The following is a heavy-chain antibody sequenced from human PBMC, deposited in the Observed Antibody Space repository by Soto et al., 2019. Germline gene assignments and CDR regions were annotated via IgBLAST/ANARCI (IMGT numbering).Heavy chain of an antibody. CDR2: INRDGSST. J-gene: IGHJ5*02. Sequence: HPGGPLRLSCAASGFTFSRENMHWVRQAPGKGLVWVSRINRDGSSTSYADSVKGRFTISRDNAKNTLYLQMNSLRAEDTAVYYCAILNGAFYDFWGGYKNWFDPWGQGTLFTVS. CDR1: GFTFSREN. D-gene: IGHD3-3*01. V-gene: IGHV3-74*01. CDR3: AILNGAFYDFWGGYKNWFDP.